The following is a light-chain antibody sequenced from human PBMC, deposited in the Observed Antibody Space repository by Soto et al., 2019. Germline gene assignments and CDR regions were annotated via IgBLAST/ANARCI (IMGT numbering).Light chain of an antibody. J-gene: IGKJ4*01. CDR2: LGS. CDR3: MQALQTPGT. Sequence: DLVMTQSPLSLPVTPGEPASISCRSSQSLLHSNGYDYLDWYLQKPGQSQQLLIYLGSNRASGVPDRFSGSGSGTDFTLKISRVEAEDVGVYYCMQALQTPGTFGGGTKVEIK. V-gene: IGKV2-28*01. CDR1: QSLLHSNGYDY.